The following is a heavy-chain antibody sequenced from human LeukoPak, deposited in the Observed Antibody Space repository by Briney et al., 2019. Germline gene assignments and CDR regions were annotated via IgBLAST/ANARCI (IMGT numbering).Heavy chain of an antibody. CDR1: GAPIASASYY. V-gene: IGHV4-61*02. J-gene: IGHJ6*02. CDR2: LYTNGNT. CDR3: ARGQTPHVFYYYYGMDV. Sequence: SETLSLTCTVSGAPIASASYYWSWVRQPAGQGLEWIGLYTNGNTKYNPSLKSRGTISVDTSNNQFSLNLNSVTAADTAVYYCARGQTPHVFYYYYGMDVWGQGTTVTVSS.